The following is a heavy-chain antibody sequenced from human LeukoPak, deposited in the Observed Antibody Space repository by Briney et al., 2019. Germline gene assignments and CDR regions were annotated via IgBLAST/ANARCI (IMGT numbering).Heavy chain of an antibody. J-gene: IGHJ4*02. Sequence: GGTVRLFCAVSGSFFNVYWQVGAPQAPGRGMEWVANINQDGSVQYYAATVRGRFTISRDNAKNSLYLQMNILRAEDTAVCYCSRSLDYWGQGALVTVSS. CDR3: SRSLDY. CDR2: INQDGSVQ. V-gene: IGHV3-7*01. CDR1: GSFFNVYW.